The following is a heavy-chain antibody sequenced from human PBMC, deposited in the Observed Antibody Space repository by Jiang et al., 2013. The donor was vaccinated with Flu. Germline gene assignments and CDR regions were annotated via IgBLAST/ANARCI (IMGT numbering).Heavy chain of an antibody. CDR1: GGSFSGYY. Sequence: LLKPSETLSLTCAVYGGSFSGYYWSWIRQPPGKGLEWIGEINHSGSTNYNPSLKSRVTISVDTSKNQFSPKLSSVTAADTAVYYCARGLRYSYGLFLYYFDYWGQGTLVTVSS. J-gene: IGHJ4*02. D-gene: IGHD5-18*01. CDR2: INHSGST. CDR3: ARGLRYSYGLFLYYFDY. V-gene: IGHV4-34*01.